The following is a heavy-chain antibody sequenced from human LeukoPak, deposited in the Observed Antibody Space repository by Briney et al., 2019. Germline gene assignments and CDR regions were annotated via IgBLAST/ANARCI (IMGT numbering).Heavy chain of an antibody. CDR3: ARDPDSLYYYGSGSYFPHFDY. V-gene: IGHV1-69*04. Sequence: GASVKVSCKTSGGTFRGYAISWVRQAPGQGLEWMGRIIPFFGIANYAQRFQGRVTITADKSTSTAYMELSSLRSEDTAVYYCARDPDSLYYYGSGSYFPHFDYWGQGTLVTVSS. CDR2: IIPFFGIA. CDR1: GGTFRGYA. D-gene: IGHD3-10*01. J-gene: IGHJ4*02.